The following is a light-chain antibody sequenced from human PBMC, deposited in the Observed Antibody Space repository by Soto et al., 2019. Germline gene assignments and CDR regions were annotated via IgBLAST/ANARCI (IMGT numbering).Light chain of an antibody. CDR1: SGDVGGYRY. CDR2: EVS. J-gene: IGLJ2*01. CDR3: SSYSGTHNVI. V-gene: IGLV2-8*01. Sequence: QSALTQPPSASGSPGQSVTISCTGTSGDVGGYRYVSWYQQHPGKVPKLIISEVSKRPSGVPDRFSGSKSGNTASLTVSGLQAEDEAYYYCSSYSGTHNVIFGGGTKLTVL.